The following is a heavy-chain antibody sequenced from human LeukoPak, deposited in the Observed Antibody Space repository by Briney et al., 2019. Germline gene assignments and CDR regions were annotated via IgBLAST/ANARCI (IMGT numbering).Heavy chain of an antibody. Sequence: GGSLRLSCVGSGFRFSRYAMSWVRQAPGKGLEWVATIHYIRDGPYYADSVEGRFTISRDDSKNTVYLQMNSLRAEDTAVYYCVAGADYYGSGGLNDYWGQGTLVTVSS. CDR1: GFRFSRYA. J-gene: IGHJ4*02. CDR2: IHYIRDGP. D-gene: IGHD3-10*01. CDR3: VAGADYYGSGGLNDY. V-gene: IGHV3-23*01.